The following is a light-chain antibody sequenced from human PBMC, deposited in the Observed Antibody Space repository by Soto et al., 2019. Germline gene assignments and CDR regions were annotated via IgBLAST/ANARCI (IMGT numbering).Light chain of an antibody. Sequence: QSVLTQPPSASGTPEQRVTISCSGSSSNIGSNTVSWYQQLPQRAPKLLIFSNNQRPSGVPDRFSGSKSGTSASLAISGLQSEDEADYYCATWADGLNSYVFGTGTKVT. V-gene: IGLV1-44*01. CDR3: ATWADGLNSYV. CDR2: SNN. J-gene: IGLJ1*01. CDR1: SSNIGSNT.